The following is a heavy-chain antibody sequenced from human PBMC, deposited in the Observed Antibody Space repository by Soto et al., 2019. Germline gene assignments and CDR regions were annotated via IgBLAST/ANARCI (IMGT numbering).Heavy chain of an antibody. Sequence: HPGGSLRLSCAASGFTFSSSAMSWVRQAPGEGLEWVSAISGGGSSTYYADSVKGRFTISRDNSKSTLYLQMNSLRAEDTAVYYCAKGSGGFRPYYFDYWGQGALVTVSS. CDR3: AKGSGGFRPYYFDY. J-gene: IGHJ4*02. CDR2: ISGGGSST. CDR1: GFTFSSSA. D-gene: IGHD2-15*01. V-gene: IGHV3-23*01.